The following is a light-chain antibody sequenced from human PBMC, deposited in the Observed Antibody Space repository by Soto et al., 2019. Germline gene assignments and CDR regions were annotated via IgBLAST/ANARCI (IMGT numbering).Light chain of an antibody. CDR3: QQAIHFPLA. CDR1: QGIDNW. Sequence: DIQMTQSPSSVSASVGDSVTITCRASQGIDNWLAWYQQKPGMAPKLLISAASNLQSGGPTRFSGSGSGTDFTLTINSLQPEDFATYFCQQAIHFPLAFVGGTNVEI. J-gene: IGKJ4*01. V-gene: IGKV1-12*01. CDR2: AAS.